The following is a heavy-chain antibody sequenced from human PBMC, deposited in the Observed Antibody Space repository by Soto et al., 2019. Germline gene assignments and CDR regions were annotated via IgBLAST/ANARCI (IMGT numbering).Heavy chain of an antibody. CDR2: IKQDGSEK. V-gene: IGHV3-7*01. CDR3: ARVPSFWSGYYPYYYMDV. Sequence: PGGPLRLSCAASGFTFSSYWMSWVRQAPGKGLEWVANIKQDGSEKYYVDSVKGRFTISRDNAKNSLYLQMNSLRAEDTAVYYCARVPSFWSGYYPYYYMDVWGKGTTVTVSS. D-gene: IGHD3-3*01. J-gene: IGHJ6*03. CDR1: GFTFSSYW.